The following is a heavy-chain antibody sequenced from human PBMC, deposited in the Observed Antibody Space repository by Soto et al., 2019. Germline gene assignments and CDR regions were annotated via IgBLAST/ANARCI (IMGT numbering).Heavy chain of an antibody. CDR2: IYYRGNT. D-gene: IGHD6-13*01. J-gene: IGHJ2*01. CDR1: GGSISSGSYY. CDR3: AATHSSSFSDWYFDL. Sequence: SETLSLTCTVSGGSISSGSYYWGWIRQPPGKGLEWIGSIYYRGNTYYNPSLKSRVTISVDTSKNQFFLKLSSVTAADTAVYYCAATHSSSFSDWYFDLWGRGTLVTVSS. V-gene: IGHV4-39*01.